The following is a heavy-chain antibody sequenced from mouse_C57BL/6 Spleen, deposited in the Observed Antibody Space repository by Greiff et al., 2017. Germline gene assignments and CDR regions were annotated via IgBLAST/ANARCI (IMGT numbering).Heavy chain of an antibody. Sequence: VQLQQPGAELVKPGASVKLSCKASGYTFTSYWMHWVKQRPGRGLEWSGRIDPNSGGTKYNEKFKSKATLTVDKPSSTAYMQLSSLTSEDSAVYYCARTLITTVVGFDYWGQGTTLTVSS. CDR2: IDPNSGGT. D-gene: IGHD1-1*01. V-gene: IGHV1-72*01. J-gene: IGHJ2*01. CDR3: ARTLITTVVGFDY. CDR1: GYTFTSYW.